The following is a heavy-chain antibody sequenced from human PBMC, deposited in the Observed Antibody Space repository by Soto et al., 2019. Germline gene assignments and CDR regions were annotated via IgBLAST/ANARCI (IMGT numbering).Heavy chain of an antibody. D-gene: IGHD6-13*01. CDR3: ARERQQLLLTYYGMDV. CDR2: ISNDGTKK. J-gene: IGHJ6*02. V-gene: IGHV3-30*04. Sequence: QVQLVESGGGVVQPGGSLRLSCAASGFTFSNYAMHWVRQAPGKGLESVAIISNDGTKKYYAASVKGRFTISRDSSKNTLYLQMNSLRTEDTAVFYCARERQQLLLTYYGMDVWGQGTTVTVSS. CDR1: GFTFSNYA.